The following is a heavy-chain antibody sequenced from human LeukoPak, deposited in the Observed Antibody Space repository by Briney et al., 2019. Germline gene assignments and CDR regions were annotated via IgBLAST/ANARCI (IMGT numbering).Heavy chain of an antibody. D-gene: IGHD1-26*01. CDR2: MYYSGST. V-gene: IGHV4-59*08. J-gene: IGHJ5*02. Sequence: SETLSLTCTVSGGSTSSYYWSWIRQPPGKGLEWIGYMYYSGSTNYNPSLKSRVTISVDTSKNQFFLKLSSVTAADTAVYYCARRRVGATTWFDPWGRGTLVTVSS. CDR1: GGSTSSYY. CDR3: ARRRVGATTWFDP.